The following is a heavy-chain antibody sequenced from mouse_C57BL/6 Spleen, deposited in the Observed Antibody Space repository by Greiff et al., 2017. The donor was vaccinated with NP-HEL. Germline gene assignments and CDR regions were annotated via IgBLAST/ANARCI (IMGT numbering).Heavy chain of an antibody. CDR2: IYPGSGST. V-gene: IGHV1-55*01. CDR3: ASYGNSYAMDY. CDR1: GYTFTSYW. J-gene: IGHJ4*01. D-gene: IGHD2-1*01. Sequence: VQLQQSGAELVKPGASVKMSCKASGYTFTSYWITWVKQRPGQGLEWIGDIYPGSGSTNYNEKFKSKATLTVDTSSSTAYMQLSSLTSEDSAVYYCASYGNSYAMDYWGQGTSVTVSS.